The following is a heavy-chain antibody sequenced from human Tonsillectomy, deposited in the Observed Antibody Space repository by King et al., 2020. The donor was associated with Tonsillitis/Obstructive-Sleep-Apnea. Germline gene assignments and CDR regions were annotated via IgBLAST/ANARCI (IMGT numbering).Heavy chain of an antibody. CDR3: ARTEAKMKIFQLWFDP. CDR1: GFAFSNARMG. V-gene: IGHV2-26*01. J-gene: IGHJ5*02. D-gene: IGHD3-3*01. CDR2: IFSNDEK. Sequence: VTLKESGPVLVKPTETLTLTCTVSGFAFSNARMGVSWIRQPPRKALEWLAHIFSNDEKSVSTSLKIRLTITKNTSKSPVVLTMTNMDPVDTATYFCARTEAKMKIFQLWFDPGGQGTLVTVPS.